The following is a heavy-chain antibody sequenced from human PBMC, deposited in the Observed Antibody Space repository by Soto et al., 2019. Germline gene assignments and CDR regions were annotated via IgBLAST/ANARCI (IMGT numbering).Heavy chain of an antibody. V-gene: IGHV1-3*01. CDR3: ATSGYSSRWYTYHYRIKV. Sequence: ASVKVSCEASGYTFTSYAMHWVRQAPGQRLEWMGWINAGNGNTKYSQKFQGRVTITRDTSASKACMDLSSLRSEDTAVYYCATSGYSSRWYTYHYRIKVWRQPTTVTFCS. D-gene: IGHD6-13*01. CDR1: GYTFTSYA. CDR2: INAGNGNT. J-gene: IGHJ6*01.